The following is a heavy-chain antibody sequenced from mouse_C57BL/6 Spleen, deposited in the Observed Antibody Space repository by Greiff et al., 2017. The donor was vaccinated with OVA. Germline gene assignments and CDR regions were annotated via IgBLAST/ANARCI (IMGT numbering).Heavy chain of an antibody. CDR3: TRGVYGYYYAMDY. J-gene: IGHJ4*01. CDR1: GFNIKDCY. CDR2: IDPEDGDT. Sequence: VQLQQSGAELVRPGASVKLSCTASGFNIKDCYMHWVKQRPEQGLEWIGRIDPEDGDTEYAPKFQGKATMTADTSSNTAYLQLSSLTSEDTAVYYCTRGVYGYYYAMDYWGQGTSVTVSS. V-gene: IGHV14-1*01. D-gene: IGHD2-2*01.